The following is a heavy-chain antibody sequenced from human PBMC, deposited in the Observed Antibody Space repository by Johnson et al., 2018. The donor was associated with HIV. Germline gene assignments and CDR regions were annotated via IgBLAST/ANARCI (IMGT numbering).Heavy chain of an antibody. CDR3: ARRDSGSLSFDL. V-gene: IGHV3-20*04. J-gene: IGHJ3*01. D-gene: IGHD1-26*01. CDR1: GFIFDDYG. CDR2: INWNGGIT. Sequence: VQLVESGGGVLRPGASLRLSCEGFGFIFDDYGLNWVRQAPGKGLEWVSGINWNGGITGYADSVKGRCTISRDNDKRSVYMQMNNLRAEDTACYYCARRDSGSLSFDLWGQGTMVTVSS.